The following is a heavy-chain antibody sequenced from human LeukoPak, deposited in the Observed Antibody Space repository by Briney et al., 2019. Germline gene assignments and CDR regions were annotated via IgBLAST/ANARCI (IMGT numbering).Heavy chain of an antibody. CDR3: ARLTYYGSYLDI. D-gene: IGHD1-26*01. Sequence: SETLSLTCTVSGGSISSSNYYWVWIRQPPGKGLEWIGSGYYSGSRYYNASLKSRVTISVDTSKNQFSLKLSSVTATDTAVYYCARLTYYGSYLDIWGQGTMDTVSS. J-gene: IGHJ3*02. V-gene: IGHV4-39*01. CDR1: GGSISSSNYY. CDR2: GYYSGSR.